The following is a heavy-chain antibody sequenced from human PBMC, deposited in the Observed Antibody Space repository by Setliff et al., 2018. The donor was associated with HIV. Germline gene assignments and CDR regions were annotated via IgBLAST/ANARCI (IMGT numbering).Heavy chain of an antibody. CDR2: ISPYDGST. CDR1: GYTFTDYF. D-gene: IGHD6-13*01. CDR3: ARDQVYWQQLLFDY. J-gene: IGHJ4*02. V-gene: IGHV1-46*01. Sequence: GASVKVSCKSSGYTFTDYFMHWVRQAPGQGLGWMGWISPYDGSTSYAQKFQGRVTMTRDTSTSTVYMELSSLRSEDTAVYYCARDQVYWQQLLFDYWGQGTLVTVSS.